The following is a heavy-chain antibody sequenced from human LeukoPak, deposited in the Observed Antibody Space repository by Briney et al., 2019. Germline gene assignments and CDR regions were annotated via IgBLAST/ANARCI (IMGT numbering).Heavy chain of an antibody. J-gene: IGHJ4*02. CDR2: IIPIFGTA. V-gene: IGHV1-69*06. CDR1: GYTFTSYY. CDR3: ALVRDGYNTAYY. D-gene: IGHD5-24*01. Sequence: ASVKVSCKASGYTFTSYYMHWVRQAPGQGLEWMGGIIPIFGTANYAQKFQGRVTITADKSTSTAYMELSSLRSEDTAAYYCALVRDGYNTAYYWGQGTLVTVSS.